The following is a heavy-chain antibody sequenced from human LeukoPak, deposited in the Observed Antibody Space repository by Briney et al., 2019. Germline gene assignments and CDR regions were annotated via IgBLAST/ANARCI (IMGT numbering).Heavy chain of an antibody. J-gene: IGHJ4*02. CDR1: GFTFSNYG. V-gene: IGHV3-30*18. Sequence: PGGSLRLSCAVSGFTFSNYGMHWVRQAPGKGLEWVALTSYDGSTKYYADSVKSRFIISEDNSRNTLYLQMNSLKVEDTAMYYCAKPSGEYFDYWGQGTLVTVSS. CDR2: TSYDGSTK. CDR3: AKPSGEYFDY.